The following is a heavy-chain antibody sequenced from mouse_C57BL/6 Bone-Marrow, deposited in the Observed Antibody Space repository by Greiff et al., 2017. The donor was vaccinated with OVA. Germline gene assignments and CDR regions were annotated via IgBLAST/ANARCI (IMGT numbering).Heavy chain of an antibody. CDR3: ARDPGYYGSSSYWYFDV. CDR1: GFTFSSYA. D-gene: IGHD1-1*01. Sequence: EVHLVESGGGLVKPGGSLKLSCAASGFTFSSYAMSWVRQTPGKRLEWVATISAGGSYTYYPDNVKGRFTLTRDNAKNNLYLQMSHLKSEDTAMYYCARDPGYYGSSSYWYFDVWGTGTTVTVSS. CDR2: ISAGGSYT. V-gene: IGHV5-4*01. J-gene: IGHJ1*03.